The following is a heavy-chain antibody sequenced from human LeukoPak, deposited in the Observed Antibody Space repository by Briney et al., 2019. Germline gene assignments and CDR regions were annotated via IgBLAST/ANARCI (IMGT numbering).Heavy chain of an antibody. D-gene: IGHD2/OR15-2a*01. Sequence: GGSLRLSCAASGSTFTNYAMSWVRQAPGKGLEWVSAISGGGGTTYYADSVKGRFTISRDNSKNTLYLQMNSLRAEDTAVYYCAKEEYVLGGFFDYWGQGTLVTVSS. CDR1: GSTFTNYA. J-gene: IGHJ4*02. CDR3: AKEEYVLGGFFDY. CDR2: ISGGGGTT. V-gene: IGHV3-23*01.